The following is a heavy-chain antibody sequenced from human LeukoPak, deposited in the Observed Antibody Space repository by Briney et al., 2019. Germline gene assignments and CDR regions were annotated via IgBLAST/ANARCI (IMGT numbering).Heavy chain of an antibody. CDR2: INPSGGST. Sequence: ASVKVSCKASGYTFTSYYMHWVRQAPGQGLEWLGIINPSGGSTSYAQKFQGRVTMTRDTSTSTVYMELSSLRSEDTAVYYCAKDGIGYIAAAGYYYYGMDVWGQGTTVTVSS. CDR3: AKDGIGYIAAAGYYYYGMDV. J-gene: IGHJ6*02. V-gene: IGHV1-46*01. D-gene: IGHD6-13*01. CDR1: GYTFTSYY.